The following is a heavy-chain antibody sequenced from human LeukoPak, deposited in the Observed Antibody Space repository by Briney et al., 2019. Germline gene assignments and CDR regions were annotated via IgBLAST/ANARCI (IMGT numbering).Heavy chain of an antibody. Sequence: PGRSLRLSCAASGFTFDDYGMSWVRQAPGKRLEWVSGINWNGVSTGYADSVKGRFTISRDNAKNSLYLQMNSLRAEDTALYYCARPGAGKLDFDYWGQGTLVTVSS. CDR1: GFTFDDYG. CDR2: INWNGVST. V-gene: IGHV3-20*04. CDR3: ARPGAGKLDFDY. D-gene: IGHD6-13*01. J-gene: IGHJ4*02.